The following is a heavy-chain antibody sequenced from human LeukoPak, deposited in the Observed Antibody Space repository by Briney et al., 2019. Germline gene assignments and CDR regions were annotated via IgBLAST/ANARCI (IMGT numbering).Heavy chain of an antibody. CDR3: ARRGVTGEFTPLDEYFQH. J-gene: IGHJ1*01. CDR2: IIPAFGTP. D-gene: IGHD3-10*01. Sequence: SVKVSCKASGGTSSSYAISWVRQAPGQGLEWMGRIIPAFGTPNYAQNFQGRVTITTDESRTTAYMELRSLRSEDTAVYYCARRGVTGEFTPLDEYFQHWGQGTLVTVSS. CDR1: GGTSSSYA. V-gene: IGHV1-69*05.